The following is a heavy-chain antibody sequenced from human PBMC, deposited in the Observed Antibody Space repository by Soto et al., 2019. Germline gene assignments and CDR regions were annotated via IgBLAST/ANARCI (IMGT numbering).Heavy chain of an antibody. D-gene: IGHD2-2*01. Sequence: SETLSLTCTVSGGSISNYYWYWIRQPAGKGLEWIGRMYTSGSTSYNPSLKSRVTMSVDTSKNQFSLKLSSVTAADTAVYYCARDEKAISAAMLYWGQGTLVTVSS. CDR3: ARDEKAISAAMLY. CDR1: GGSISNYY. CDR2: MYTSGST. J-gene: IGHJ4*02. V-gene: IGHV4-4*07.